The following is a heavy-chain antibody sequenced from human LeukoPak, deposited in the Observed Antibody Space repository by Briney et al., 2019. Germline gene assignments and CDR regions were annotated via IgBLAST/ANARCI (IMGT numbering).Heavy chain of an antibody. CDR2: IYDDSST. CDR1: GFPVSSKY. D-gene: IGHD1-26*01. V-gene: IGHV3-66*01. J-gene: IGHJ4*02. Sequence: GSLSLSCAASGFPVSSKYMSWVRQAPGKGLEWVSVIYDDSSTFYAGSVKGRFSISRDNSKNTLYLQMNSLRAEDTGVYYCARVQDSGLFRWFWGQGTLVTVSS. CDR3: ARVQDSGLFRWF.